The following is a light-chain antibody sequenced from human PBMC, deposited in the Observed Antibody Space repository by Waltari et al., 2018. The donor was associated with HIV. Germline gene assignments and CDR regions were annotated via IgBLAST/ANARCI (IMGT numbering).Light chain of an antibody. Sequence: QSALTQPPSASGSPGQSVTISCTGTSSDVGGSKYVSWYQQHPGKAPKLMIYEVNKPPSGVPDRFSCSKSANTASLTVSGLQADDEADYYCNSYAGSNNWVFGGGTKLTVL. J-gene: IGLJ3*02. CDR2: EVN. CDR1: SSDVGGSKY. CDR3: NSYAGSNNWV. V-gene: IGLV2-8*01.